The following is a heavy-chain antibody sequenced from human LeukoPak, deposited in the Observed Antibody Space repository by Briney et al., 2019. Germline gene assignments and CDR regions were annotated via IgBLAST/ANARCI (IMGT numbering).Heavy chain of an antibody. Sequence: GGSLRLSCAASGFTFSSYSMNWVRQAPGKGLEWVSYISSSSSTIYYADPVKGRFTTSRDNSKNTLYLQMNSLRAEDTAVYYCAKDTPRGWLRSQLDYWGQGTLVTVSS. J-gene: IGHJ4*02. CDR2: ISSSSSTI. CDR3: AKDTPRGWLRSQLDY. V-gene: IGHV3-48*01. CDR1: GFTFSSYS. D-gene: IGHD5-12*01.